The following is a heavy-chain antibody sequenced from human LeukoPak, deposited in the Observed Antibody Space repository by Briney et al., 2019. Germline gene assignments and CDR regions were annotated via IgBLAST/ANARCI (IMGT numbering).Heavy chain of an antibody. Sequence: GASVKVSCKASGYTFTSYGISWVRQAPGQGLEWMGGIIPIFGTANYAQKFQGRVTITADESTSTAYMELSSLRSEDTAVYYCARGTGDLDYWGQGTLVTVSS. CDR3: ARGTGDLDY. J-gene: IGHJ4*02. D-gene: IGHD7-27*01. V-gene: IGHV1-69*13. CDR1: GYTFTSYG. CDR2: IIPIFGTA.